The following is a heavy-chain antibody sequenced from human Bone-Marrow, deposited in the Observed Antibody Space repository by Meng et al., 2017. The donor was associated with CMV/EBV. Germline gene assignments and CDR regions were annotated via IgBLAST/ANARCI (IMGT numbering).Heavy chain of an antibody. V-gene: IGHV1-2*02. D-gene: IGHD6-19*01. CDR3: ARDILSGWSHYYNYYAMDV. CDR1: GYTFTGYY. CDR2: INPNSGGT. Sequence: ASVKVSCKASGYTFTGYYMHWVRQAPGQGLEWMGWINPNSGGTNYAQKFQGRVTMTRDTSISTAYMELSRLRSDDTAVYYCARDILSGWSHYYNYYAMDVWGQGTTVTVSS. J-gene: IGHJ6*02.